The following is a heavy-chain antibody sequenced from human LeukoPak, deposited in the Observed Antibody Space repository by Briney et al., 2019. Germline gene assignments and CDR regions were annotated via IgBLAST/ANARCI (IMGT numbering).Heavy chain of an antibody. CDR1: GGSISSSSYY. J-gene: IGHJ4*02. CDR3: ARLYDFWSGYPSPDY. V-gene: IGHV4-39*01. Sequence: PSETLSLTCTVSGGSISSSSYYWGWIRQPPGKGLEWIGSIYYSGSTYYNPSLKSRVTISVDTSKNQFSLKLSSVTAADTAVYYCARLYDFWSGYPSPDYWGQGTLVTVSS. CDR2: IYYSGST. D-gene: IGHD3-3*01.